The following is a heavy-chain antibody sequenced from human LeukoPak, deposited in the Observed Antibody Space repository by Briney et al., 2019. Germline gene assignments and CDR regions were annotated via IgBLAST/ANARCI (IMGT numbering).Heavy chain of an antibody. CDR2: IYTSGST. D-gene: IGHD2-2*01. V-gene: IGHV4-61*02. CDR3: ARDPVPAYAFDI. CDR1: GGSISRGSYY. J-gene: IGHJ3*02. Sequence: PSETLSLTCTVSGGSISRGSYYWSWIRQPAGKGLEWIGRIYTSGSTNYNPSLKSRVTISVDTSKNQFSLKLSSVTAADTAVYYCARDPVPAYAFDIWGQGTMVTVSS.